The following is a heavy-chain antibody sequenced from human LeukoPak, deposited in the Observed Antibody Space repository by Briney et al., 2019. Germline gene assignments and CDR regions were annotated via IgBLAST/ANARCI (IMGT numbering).Heavy chain of an antibody. D-gene: IGHD3-9*01. CDR2: ISGSCGST. J-gene: IGHJ6*02. CDR1: GFTFSSYA. Sequence: GGSLRLSCAASGFTFSSYAMSWVRQAPGKGLEWVSAISGSCGSTYYADSVEGRFTISSENSKNTLYQQMNSLRAEDASVFYCAKDLSALGYDILTGYYKTYYYYYGMDVWGQGTTVTVSS. CDR3: AKDLSALGYDILTGYYKTYYYYYGMDV. V-gene: IGHV3-23*01.